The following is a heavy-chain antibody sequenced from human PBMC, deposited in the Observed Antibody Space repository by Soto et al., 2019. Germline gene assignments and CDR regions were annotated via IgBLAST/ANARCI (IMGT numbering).Heavy chain of an antibody. D-gene: IGHD2-8*01. J-gene: IGHJ6*03. Sequence: EVQLVESGGGLVQPGGSLRLSCAASGFTFSSYSMNWVRQAPGKGLEWVSYISSSSSTIYYADSVKGRFTISRDNAKNSLYLQMNSLRAEDTAVYYCAREEVCTNGVCYYYYYYYMDVWGKGTTVTVSS. V-gene: IGHV3-48*01. CDR3: AREEVCTNGVCYYYYYYYMDV. CDR1: GFTFSSYS. CDR2: ISSSSSTI.